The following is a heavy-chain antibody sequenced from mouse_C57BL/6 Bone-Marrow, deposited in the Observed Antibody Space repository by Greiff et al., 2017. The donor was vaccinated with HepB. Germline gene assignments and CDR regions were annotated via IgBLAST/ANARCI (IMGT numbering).Heavy chain of an antibody. CDR2: ISDGGSYT. CDR3: ARDRGRGFAY. Sequence: EVKLVESGGGLVKPGGSLKLSCAASGFTFSSYAMSWVRQTPEKRLEWVATISDGGSYTYYPDNVKGRFTISRDNAKNNLYRQMSHLKSEDTAMYYCARDRGRGFAYWGQGTLVTVSA. V-gene: IGHV5-4*01. CDR1: GFTFSSYA. D-gene: IGHD3-3*01. J-gene: IGHJ3*01.